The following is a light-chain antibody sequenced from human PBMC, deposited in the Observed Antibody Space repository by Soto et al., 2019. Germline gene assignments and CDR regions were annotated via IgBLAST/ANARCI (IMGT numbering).Light chain of an antibody. V-gene: IGKV3-20*01. CDR2: GAS. J-gene: IGKJ5*01. CDR1: QSVSSSY. CDR3: QQYGSLIT. Sequence: EIVLTQSPGTLSLSPGARATLSCRASQSVSSSYLAWYQQKPGQAPRLLIYGASSRATGIPDRFSGSGSGTDFTLTISRLEPEDFAVYYCQQYGSLITFGQGTRLEIK.